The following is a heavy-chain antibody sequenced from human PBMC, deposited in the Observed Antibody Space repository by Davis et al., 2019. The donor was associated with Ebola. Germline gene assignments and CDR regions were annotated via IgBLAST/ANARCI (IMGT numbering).Heavy chain of an antibody. CDR2: IYPGYSDT. J-gene: IGHJ4*02. CDR3: ARRGGWSGAFLDY. D-gene: IGHD3-3*02. Sequence: GESLKISCKGSGYTFTTYWIGWVRQMPGKGLEWMGIIYPGYSDTRYSPSFQGQFPISADKSISTAYLQWSNLKASDTAMYYCARRGGWSGAFLDYWGQGTLVTVSS. CDR1: GYTFTTYW. V-gene: IGHV5-51*01.